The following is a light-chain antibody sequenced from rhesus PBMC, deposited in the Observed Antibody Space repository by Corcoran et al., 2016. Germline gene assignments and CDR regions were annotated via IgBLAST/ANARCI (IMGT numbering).Light chain of an antibody. J-gene: IGKJ2*01. CDR1: LGINSW. Sequence: DIQMTQSPSSLSAAVGDKFTNTCHASLGINSWLAWYQKKPGKAPKPLRPVVSSLQRGGPARFSGTGSGTDYTLTIGSLQPEDFATYYCQQYIDLAPSLGRGTKVEIK. CDR2: VVS. CDR3: QQYIDLAPS. V-gene: IGKV1-19*01.